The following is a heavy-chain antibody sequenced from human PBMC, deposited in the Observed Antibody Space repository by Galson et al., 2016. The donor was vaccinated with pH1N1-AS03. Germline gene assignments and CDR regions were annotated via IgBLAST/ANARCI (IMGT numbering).Heavy chain of an antibody. CDR2: LSGGGVST. CDR3: AKDEGDGYCSGGSCHKYFDY. V-gene: IGHV3-23*01. D-gene: IGHD2-15*01. Sequence: SLRLSCAASGFTFSSYVMSWVRQSPGKGLEWVSALSGGGVSTYYADSVKGRFTISRDNSKNTLYLQMNSLRSEDTAIYYCAKDEGDGYCSGGSCHKYFDYWGQGTLVTVSS. CDR1: GFTFSSYV. J-gene: IGHJ4*02.